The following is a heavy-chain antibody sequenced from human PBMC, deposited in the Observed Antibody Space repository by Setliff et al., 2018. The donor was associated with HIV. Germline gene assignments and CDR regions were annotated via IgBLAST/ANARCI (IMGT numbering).Heavy chain of an antibody. J-gene: IGHJ6*02. V-gene: IGHV4-4*07. CDR1: GGFFSGYY. D-gene: IGHD1-1*01. Sequence: SETLSLTCAVYGGFFSGYYWSWIRQPAGKRLEWIGHIYSSGSTSYNPSLKSRVTISVDTSKNQFSLKLTSVTAADTAVYYCARDKRASFDGLDVWGQGTTVTVSS. CDR2: IYSSGST. CDR3: ARDKRASFDGLDV.